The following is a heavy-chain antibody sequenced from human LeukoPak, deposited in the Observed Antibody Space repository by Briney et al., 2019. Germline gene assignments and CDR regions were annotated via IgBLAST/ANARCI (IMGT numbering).Heavy chain of an antibody. CDR2: IIPIFGTA. J-gene: IGHJ4*02. CDR3: ASYAVAGAYYFDY. Sequence: SVKVSCKASGGTFSSYAISWVRQAPGQGLEWMGGIIPIFGTANYAQKFQGRVTITADESTSTAYMELSSLRSEDTAVYYCASYAVAGAYYFDYWGQGTLVAVSS. V-gene: IGHV1-69*13. CDR1: GGTFSSYA. D-gene: IGHD6-19*01.